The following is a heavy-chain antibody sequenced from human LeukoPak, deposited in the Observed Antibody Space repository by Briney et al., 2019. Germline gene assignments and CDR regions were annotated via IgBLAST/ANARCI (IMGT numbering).Heavy chain of an antibody. CDR3: ARQSGEMATIKDYFDY. CDR2: IYPGDSDT. V-gene: IGHV5-51*01. CDR1: GYSFTNYW. Sequence: GESLKISCKGSGYSFTNYWIGWVRQMPGKGLECMGIIYPGDSDTRYSPSFQGQVTISADKSISTAYLQWSSLKASDTAMYYCARQSGEMATIKDYFDYWGQGILVTVSS. J-gene: IGHJ4*02. D-gene: IGHD5-24*01.